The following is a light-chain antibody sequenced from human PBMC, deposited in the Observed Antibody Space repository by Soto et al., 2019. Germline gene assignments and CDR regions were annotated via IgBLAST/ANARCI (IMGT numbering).Light chain of an antibody. J-gene: IGKJ1*01. CDR3: QQANSFPRT. CDR2: AAS. CDR1: QGINSW. Sequence: DIQMTQSPSSVSASVGDRVTITCRASQGINSWLAWYQQKPGKVHKLLIYAASSLQSGVPSRFSGSGSGTAFTLTISSLQPEDFATYYCQQANSFPRTFGQGTKVEIK. V-gene: IGKV1-12*01.